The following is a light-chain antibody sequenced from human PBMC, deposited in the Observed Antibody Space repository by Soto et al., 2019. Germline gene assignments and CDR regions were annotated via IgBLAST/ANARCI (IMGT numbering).Light chain of an antibody. J-gene: IGKJ2*01. V-gene: IGKV1-39*01. CDR1: HSISSY. CDR2: DAS. Sequence: DIQMTQSPSSLSASVGDRVTITCRASHSISSYLNWYQQKPGQSPERLIYDASTLQSGVPSRFSGSGSGTDFTLTISSLQPEDFETYYWKQSFSTHPFGQGTKLEIK. CDR3: KQSFSTHP.